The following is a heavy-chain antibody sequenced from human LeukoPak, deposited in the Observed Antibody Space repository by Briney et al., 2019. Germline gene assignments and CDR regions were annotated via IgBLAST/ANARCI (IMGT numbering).Heavy chain of an antibody. Sequence: SETLSLTCAVYGGSFSGYYWSWIRQPPGKGLEWIGEINHSGSTNYNPSLKSRVTISVDTSKNQFSLKLSSVTAADTAVYYCARGRGIVVVTAIISKYYFDYWGQGTLVTVSS. CDR2: INHSGST. V-gene: IGHV4-34*01. CDR3: ARGRGIVVVTAIISKYYFDY. J-gene: IGHJ4*02. CDR1: GGSFSGYY. D-gene: IGHD2-21*02.